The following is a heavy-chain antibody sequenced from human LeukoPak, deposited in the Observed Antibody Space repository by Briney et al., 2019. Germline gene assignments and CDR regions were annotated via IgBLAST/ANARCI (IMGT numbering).Heavy chain of an antibody. Sequence: GGSLRPSCADSGLSFTNAWMSWVRQAPGKGLEWVGRIKSKGDGETTDYAAPVKGRFTMSRDDSKGMLYLYMNSLKTEDTAVYYCTTDLGITMIRGVIVYWGRGTLVTVSS. J-gene: IGHJ4*02. CDR1: GLSFTNAW. CDR2: IKSKGDGETT. CDR3: TTDLGITMIRGVIVY. D-gene: IGHD3-10*01. V-gene: IGHV3-15*01.